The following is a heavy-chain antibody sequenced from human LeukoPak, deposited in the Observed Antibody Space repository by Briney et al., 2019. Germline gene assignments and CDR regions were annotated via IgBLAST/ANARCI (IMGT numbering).Heavy chain of an antibody. V-gene: IGHV3-23*01. CDR1: GFTFSSYA. CDR3: AKDGVLRFLEWSTYFDY. CDR2: ISGSGGST. Sequence: PGGSLRLSCAASGFTFSSYAMSWVRQAPGKGLEWVSAISGSGGSTYYADSVKGRFTISRDNSKNTLYLQMNSLRAEDTAAYHCAKDGVLRFLEWSTYFDYWGQGTLVTVSS. D-gene: IGHD3-3*01. J-gene: IGHJ4*02.